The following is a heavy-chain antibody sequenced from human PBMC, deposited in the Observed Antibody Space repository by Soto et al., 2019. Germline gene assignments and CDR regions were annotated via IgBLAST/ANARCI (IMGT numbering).Heavy chain of an antibody. Sequence: QVQLVESGGGVVQPGRSLRLSCAASGFTFSSYAMHWVRQAPGKGLEWVAVISYDGSNKYYADSVKGRFTISRDNSKNTLYLQMNSLRAEDTAVYYWARDQDIVVVPAAPGGVWGQGTLVTVSS. CDR2: ISYDGSNK. CDR1: GFTFSSYA. J-gene: IGHJ4*02. CDR3: ARDQDIVVVPAAPGGV. V-gene: IGHV3-30-3*01. D-gene: IGHD2-2*01.